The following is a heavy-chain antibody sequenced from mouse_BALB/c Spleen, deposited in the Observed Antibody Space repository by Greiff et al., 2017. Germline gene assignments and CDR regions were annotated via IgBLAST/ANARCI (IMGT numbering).Heavy chain of an antibody. CDR1: GYSFTSYW. CDR2: IDPSDSET. CDR3: AREESHYYGYWFAY. D-gene: IGHD1-2*01. V-gene: IGHV1S127*01. Sequence: QVQLQQSGPQLVRPGASVKISCKASGYSFTSYWMHWVKQRPGQGLEWIGMIDPSDSETRLNQKFKDKATLTVDKSSSTAYMQLSSPTSEDSAVYYCAREESHYYGYWFAYWGQGTLVTVSA. J-gene: IGHJ3*01.